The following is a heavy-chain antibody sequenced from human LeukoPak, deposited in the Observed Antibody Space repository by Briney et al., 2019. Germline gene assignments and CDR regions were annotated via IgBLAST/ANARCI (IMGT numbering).Heavy chain of an antibody. CDR1: GFTFSNYS. CDR3: ARGGPRDSYDY. CDR2: ISSLSSYI. Sequence: GGSLRLSCAASGFTFSNYSMNWVRQAPGKGLEWVSSISSLSSYIYYADSLKGRFTISRDNAKNSLYLQMNSLRAEDTAVYYCARGGPRDSYDYWGQGTLVTVSS. J-gene: IGHJ4*02. V-gene: IGHV3-21*01. D-gene: IGHD3-22*01.